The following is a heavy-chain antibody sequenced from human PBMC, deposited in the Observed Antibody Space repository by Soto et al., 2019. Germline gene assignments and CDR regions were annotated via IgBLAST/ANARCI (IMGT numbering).Heavy chain of an antibody. D-gene: IGHD6-13*01. Sequence: GESLKISCKGSGYSFTSYWIGWVRQMPGKGLECMGIIYPGDSDTRNSPSFQGQVTISADKSISTAYLQWSSLKVSDTAMYYCARTAAAGKYYYGMDVWGQGTTVTVSS. V-gene: IGHV5-51*01. CDR2: IYPGDSDT. CDR3: ARTAAAGKYYYGMDV. CDR1: GYSFTSYW. J-gene: IGHJ6*02.